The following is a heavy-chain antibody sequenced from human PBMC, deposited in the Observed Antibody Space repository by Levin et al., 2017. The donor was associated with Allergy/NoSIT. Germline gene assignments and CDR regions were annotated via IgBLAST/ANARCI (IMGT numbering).Heavy chain of an antibody. D-gene: IGHD1-26*01. CDR1: EFTFSDYY. V-gene: IGHV3-11*01. CDR2: ISDTVNTI. J-gene: IGHJ6*02. Sequence: GGSLRLSCAASEFTFSDYYMSWVRQAPGKGLEWVSYISDTVNTIYYADSVRGRFTISRDNAKNSLYLQMNSLRAEDTAVYYCAGFMWGYGMDVWGQGTTVTVSS. CDR3: AGFMWGYGMDV.